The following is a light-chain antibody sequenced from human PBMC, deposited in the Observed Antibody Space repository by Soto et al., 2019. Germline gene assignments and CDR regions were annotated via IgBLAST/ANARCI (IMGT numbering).Light chain of an antibody. CDR3: HSYDSSLNGYV. J-gene: IGLJ1*01. V-gene: IGLV1-40*01. CDR1: SSNIGAGYD. CDR2: STN. Sequence: QSVLTQPPSVSGAPGQRVTISCTGSSSNIGAGYDVHWYQQVPETAPSLLIYSTNNRPSGVPERFSGSRAGTSASLAITGLQAEDEADYYCHSYDSSLNGYVFGTGTKVTVL.